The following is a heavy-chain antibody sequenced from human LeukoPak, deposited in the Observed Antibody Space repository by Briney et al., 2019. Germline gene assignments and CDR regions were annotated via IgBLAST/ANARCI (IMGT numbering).Heavy chain of an antibody. CDR2: IYYSGST. J-gene: IGHJ4*02. CDR1: GGSISSYY. D-gene: IGHD5-18*01. CDR3: ARVNTAIVPSIDY. Sequence: SETLSLTCTVSGGSISSYYWSWIRQPPGKGLEWIGYIYYSGSTNYNPSLKSRVTISVDTSKNQFSLKLSSVTAADTAVYYCARVNTAIVPSIDYWGQGTLVTVSS. V-gene: IGHV4-59*01.